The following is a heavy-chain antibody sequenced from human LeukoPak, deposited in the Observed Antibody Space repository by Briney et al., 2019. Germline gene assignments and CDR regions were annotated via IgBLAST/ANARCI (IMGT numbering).Heavy chain of an antibody. J-gene: IGHJ3*02. V-gene: IGHV1-8*01. D-gene: IGHD2-2*01. CDR1: GYTFTSYD. CDR3: ARGLYCSSTSCYFSAFDI. CDR2: MNPNSGNT. Sequence: ASVKVSCKASGYTFTSYDINWVRQATGQGLEWMGWMNPNSGNTGYAQKFQGRVTMTRNTSISTAYMELSSLRSEDTAVYYCARGLYCSSTSCYFSAFDIWGQGTMVTVSS.